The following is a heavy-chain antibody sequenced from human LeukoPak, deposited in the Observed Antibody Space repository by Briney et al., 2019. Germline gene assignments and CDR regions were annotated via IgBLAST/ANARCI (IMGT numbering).Heavy chain of an antibody. V-gene: IGHV1-18*01. Sequence: ASVKVSCKASGYTFPTYGISWVRQAPGQGLEWMGWISAYNGNTNYAQNLQGRVTRTTDTSTSTAYLELRSLISDDTAVYYCASGEGVAAFDYWGQGTLVTVSS. J-gene: IGHJ4*02. CDR3: ASGEGVAAFDY. CDR2: ISAYNGNT. CDR1: GYTFPTYG. D-gene: IGHD3-3*01.